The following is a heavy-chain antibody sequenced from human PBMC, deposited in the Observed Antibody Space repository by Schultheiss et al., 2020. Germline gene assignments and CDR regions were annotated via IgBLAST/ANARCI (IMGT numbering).Heavy chain of an antibody. J-gene: IGHJ3*02. CDR1: GFTFDDYA. D-gene: IGHD3-10*01. CDR3: AKSAVLLWFGELFDAFDI. V-gene: IGHV3-9*01. CDR2: ISWNSGSI. Sequence: GGSLRLSCAASGFTFDDYAMHWVRQAPGKGLEWVSGISWNSGSIGYADSVKGRFTISRDNAKNSLYLQMNSLRAEDTALYYCAKSAVLLWFGELFDAFDIWGQGKMVNV.